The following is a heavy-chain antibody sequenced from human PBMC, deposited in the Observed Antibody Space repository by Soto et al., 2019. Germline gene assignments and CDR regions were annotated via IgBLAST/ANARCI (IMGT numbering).Heavy chain of an antibody. J-gene: IGHJ6*02. CDR3: AHVLVVVANYGMGV. CDR1: GFSLTTSGVG. D-gene: IGHD2-15*01. V-gene: IGHV2-5*02. CDR2: IYWDDDK. Sequence: SGPTLVNPTQTLTLTCTFSGFSLTTSGVGVGWIRQPPGKALEWLGIIYWDDDKRYSPSLKNRLTITKDTSKNQVVLTMTNMDPVDAATYYCAHVLVVVANYGMGVWGQGTTVTVS.